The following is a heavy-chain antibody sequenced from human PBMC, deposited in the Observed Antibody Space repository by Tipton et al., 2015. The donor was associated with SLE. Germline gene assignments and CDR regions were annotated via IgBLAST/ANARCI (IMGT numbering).Heavy chain of an antibody. V-gene: IGHV4-59*11. Sequence: LRLSCTVSGGSISSHYWSWIRQPPGKGLEWIGFIYYSGSTNYNPSLKSRVTISVDTSKNQFSLKLSSVTAADTAVYYCARGKSSGYYYDFDYWGQGTLVTVSS. CDR1: GGSISSHY. D-gene: IGHD3-22*01. J-gene: IGHJ4*02. CDR3: ARGKSSGYYYDFDY. CDR2: IYYSGST.